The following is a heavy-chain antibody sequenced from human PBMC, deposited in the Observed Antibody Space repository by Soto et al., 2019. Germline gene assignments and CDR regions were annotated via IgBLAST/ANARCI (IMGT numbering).Heavy chain of an antibody. Sequence: ESGGGVVQPGRSLRLSCAASGFTFSSYGMHWVRQAPGKGLEWVAVISYDGSNKYYADSVQGRFTISRDNSKNTLYLQMNSLRTEDTAVYYWAKDVLERRRIPPTGDYGGQGTLVTVSS. D-gene: IGHD1-1*01. CDR3: AKDVLERRRIPPTGDY. J-gene: IGHJ4*02. CDR1: GFTFSSYG. CDR2: ISYDGSNK. V-gene: IGHV3-30*18.